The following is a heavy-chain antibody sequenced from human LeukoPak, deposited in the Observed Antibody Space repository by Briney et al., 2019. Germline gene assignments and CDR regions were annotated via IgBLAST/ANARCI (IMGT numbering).Heavy chain of an antibody. CDR2: IGSSGGST. Sequence: GGSLRLSCAASGFNFITAAMTWVRQAPGKGLEWVSLIGSSGGSTYYADSVKGRFTISRHNSKNTLFLQMNSLRADDTAVYFCGKGPLTHYDFWSGYYRWGQGALVTVSS. D-gene: IGHD3-3*01. J-gene: IGHJ4*02. V-gene: IGHV3-23*01. CDR3: GKGPLTHYDFWSGYYR. CDR1: GFNFITAA.